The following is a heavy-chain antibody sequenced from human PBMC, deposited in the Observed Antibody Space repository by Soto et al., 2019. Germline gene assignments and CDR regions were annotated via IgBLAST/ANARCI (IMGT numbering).Heavy chain of an antibody. CDR2: ISSSGSII. V-gene: IGHV3-11*01. Sequence: QVQLVVSGGGLVKPGGSLRISCAASGFTFSAYYISWIRQAPGKGLACVSYISSSGSIIYYADSVKGRFTISRDNAKNSLYLQMNSLRAEDTAVYYCALAGYDSNYYAVTPLSAGHFWGQGTLVTVSS. CDR1: GFTFSAYY. D-gene: IGHD4-4*01. J-gene: IGHJ4*02. CDR3: ALAGYDSNYYAVTPLSAGHF.